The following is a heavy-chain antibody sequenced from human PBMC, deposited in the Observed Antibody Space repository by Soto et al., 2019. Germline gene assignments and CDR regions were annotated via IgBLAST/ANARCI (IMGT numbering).Heavy chain of an antibody. CDR2: IFSNDEK. D-gene: IGHD6-13*01. J-gene: IGHJ5*02. Sequence: QVTLKESGPVLVKPTETLTLTCTVSGFSLSNARMGVSWIRQPPGKALEWLAHIFSNDEKSYSTSLKSRLTSSKETSKSQVVLTMTNMDPVDPATYYCARIIGEQQLTIAGWFDPWGQGTLVTVSS. CDR1: GFSLSNARMG. V-gene: IGHV2-26*01. CDR3: ARIIGEQQLTIAGWFDP.